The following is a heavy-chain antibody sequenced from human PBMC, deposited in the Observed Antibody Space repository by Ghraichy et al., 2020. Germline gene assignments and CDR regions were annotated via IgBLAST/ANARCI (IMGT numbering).Heavy chain of an antibody. V-gene: IGHV3-64D*09. CDR1: GFTFSSYA. D-gene: IGHD6-19*01. J-gene: IGHJ5*02. CDR3: VKDSSRYSSGWFSWFDP. CDR2: ISSNGGST. Sequence: GGSLRLSCSASGFTFSSYAMHWVRQAPGKGLEYVSAISSNGGSTYYADSVKGRFTISRDNSKNTLYLQMSSLRAEDTAVYYCVKDSSRYSSGWFSWFDPWGQGTLVTVSS.